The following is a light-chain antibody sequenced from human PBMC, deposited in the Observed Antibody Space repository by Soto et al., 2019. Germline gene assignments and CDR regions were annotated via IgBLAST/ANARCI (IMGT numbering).Light chain of an antibody. CDR2: AAS. CDR1: QGIANF. V-gene: IGKV1-27*01. Sequence: DIQMTQSPSSLSASVGDRVTVTCRASQGIANFLAWYQQKPGKVPKLLIYAASTLQSGVPSRFRGSGSGTDFTLNISSLQPEDVATYYCTKYNGAPLTFGGGTKVEIK. J-gene: IGKJ4*01. CDR3: TKYNGAPLT.